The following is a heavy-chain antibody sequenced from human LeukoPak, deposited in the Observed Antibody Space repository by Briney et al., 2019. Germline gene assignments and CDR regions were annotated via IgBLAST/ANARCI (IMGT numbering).Heavy chain of an antibody. CDR3: AKTTTYYDFWSGYSTDYFDY. CDR1: GFTFSSYG. J-gene: IGHJ4*02. V-gene: IGHV3-30*18. CDR2: ISYDGSNK. Sequence: GRSLRLSCAASGFTFSSYGMHWVRQAPGKGLEWVAVISYDGSNKYYADSVKGRFTISRGNSKNTLYLQMNSLRAEDTAVYYCAKTTTYYDFWSGYSTDYFDYWGQGALVTVSS. D-gene: IGHD3-3*01.